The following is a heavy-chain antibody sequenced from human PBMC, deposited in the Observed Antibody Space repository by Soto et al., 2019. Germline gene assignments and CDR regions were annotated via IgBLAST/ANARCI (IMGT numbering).Heavy chain of an antibody. D-gene: IGHD6-13*01. CDR1: GFTFSTYS. J-gene: IGHJ4*02. CDR3: ARAHSYSSSPRGVDY. CDR2: IVSSSYYI. Sequence: EVQLVESGGGLVKPGGSLRLSCAASGFTFSTYSMNWFRQAPGKGLEWVSSIVSSSYYIYYADSVKGRFTISRDNAKSSLYLQMNSLRAEDTAVYYCARAHSYSSSPRGVDYWGQGTLVTVSS. V-gene: IGHV3-21*01.